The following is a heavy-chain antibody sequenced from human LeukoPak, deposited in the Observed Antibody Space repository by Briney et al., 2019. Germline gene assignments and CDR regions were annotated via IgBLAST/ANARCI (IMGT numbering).Heavy chain of an antibody. CDR3: ARGRRPATRDFSSRPQAKKNWFDP. V-gene: IGHV4-34*01. Sequence: SETLSLTCGVSGGSFSTNYWSWIRQSSEKGLEWIGEINHSGITNSSPSLKSRLSISIDTSKNQFSLKLSSVTAADTAVYYCARGRRPATRDFSSRPQAKKNWFDPWGQGTLVTVSS. J-gene: IGHJ5*02. CDR1: GGSFSTNY. CDR2: INHSGIT. D-gene: IGHD3-3*01.